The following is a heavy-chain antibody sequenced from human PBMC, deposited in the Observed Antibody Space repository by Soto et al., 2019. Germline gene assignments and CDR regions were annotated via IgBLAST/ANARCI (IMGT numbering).Heavy chain of an antibody. CDR1: GGSISSSNW. CDR2: IYHSGST. J-gene: IGHJ3*02. D-gene: IGHD3-9*01. V-gene: IGHV4-4*02. Sequence: PSETLSLTCAVSGGSISSSNWRSWVRQPPGKGLEWIGEIYHSGSTSYNPSLKSRVTISVDKSKNQFSLKLSSVTAADTAVYYCARDSRYFDWLGAFDIWGQGTMVTVSS. CDR3: ARDSRYFDWLGAFDI.